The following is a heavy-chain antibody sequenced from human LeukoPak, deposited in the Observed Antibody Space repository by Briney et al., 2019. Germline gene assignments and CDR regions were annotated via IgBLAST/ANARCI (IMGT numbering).Heavy chain of an antibody. CDR1: GGSISGYY. Sequence: SETLSLTCTVSGGSISGYYWSWIRQPPGKGLEWIGFISYSGGTNYNPSLKSRVTISVDTSKNQFSLKLSSVTAADTAVYYCAGDSSGYYPPAGYFQHWGQGTLVTVSS. V-gene: IGHV4-4*08. D-gene: IGHD3-22*01. CDR3: AGDSSGYYPPAGYFQH. CDR2: ISYSGGT. J-gene: IGHJ1*01.